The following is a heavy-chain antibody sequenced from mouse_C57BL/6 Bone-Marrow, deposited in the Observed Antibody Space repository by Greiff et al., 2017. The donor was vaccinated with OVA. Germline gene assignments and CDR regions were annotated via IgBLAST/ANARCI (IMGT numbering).Heavy chain of an antibody. J-gene: IGHJ4*01. Sequence: EVQGVESGEGLVKPGGSLKLSCEASGFTFSSYAMSWVRQTPEKRLEWVAYISSGGGYIYYAETVKGRSTFSIDNARNTLYLQMSRLKSEDTAMYYGTREGPRQLQDYAMGYWGQGTSVTVSS. CDR3: TREGPRQLQDYAMGY. CDR1: GFTFSSYA. CDR2: ISSGGGYI. V-gene: IGHV5-9-1*02. D-gene: IGHD3-2*01.